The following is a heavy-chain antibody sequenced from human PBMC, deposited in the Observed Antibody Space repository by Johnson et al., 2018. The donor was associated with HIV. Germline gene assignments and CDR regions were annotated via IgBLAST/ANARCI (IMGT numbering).Heavy chain of an antibody. Sequence: VLLVESGGGVVRPGGSLRLSCAASGFTFDDYGLSWVRQAPGKGLAWVAGISWNSGSIGYADSVKGRFTISRDNAKYSLYLQMNSLRAEDTALYYCAIDCGGDCYSGSGAFDIWGQGTMVTVSS. D-gene: IGHD2-21*01. V-gene: IGHV3-20*04. J-gene: IGHJ3*02. CDR1: GFTFDDYG. CDR3: AIDCGGDCYSGSGAFDI. CDR2: ISWNSGSI.